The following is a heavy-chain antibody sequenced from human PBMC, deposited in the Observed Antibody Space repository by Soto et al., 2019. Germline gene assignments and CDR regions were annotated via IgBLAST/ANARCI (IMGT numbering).Heavy chain of an antibody. D-gene: IGHD3-22*01. J-gene: IGHJ4*02. CDR3: ARGGYFDSSNYLAY. V-gene: IGHV1-69*06. CDR2: IIPIFGTA. CDR1: GGTFSSYA. Sequence: SVKVSCKASGGTFSSYAISWVRQAPGQGLEWMGGIIPIFGTANYAQKFQGRVTITADTSASTAYMELSSLRSEDTAVHYCARGGYFDSSNYLAYWGLGTLVTVSS.